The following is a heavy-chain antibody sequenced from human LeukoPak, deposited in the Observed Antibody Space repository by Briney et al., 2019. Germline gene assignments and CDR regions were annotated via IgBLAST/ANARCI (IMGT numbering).Heavy chain of an antibody. J-gene: IGHJ4*02. CDR3: ATRASQSSSKGYYFDY. CDR2: ISSSSGYT. D-gene: IGHD2-2*01. Sequence: GGSLRLSCAASGITFSDYYMSWVRQAPGKGLEWVSYISSSSGYTNYADSVKGRFTISRDNAKNSLYLQMNSLRAEDTAMYYCATRASQSSSKGYYFDYWGQGTLVTVSS. V-gene: IGHV3-11*03. CDR1: GITFSDYY.